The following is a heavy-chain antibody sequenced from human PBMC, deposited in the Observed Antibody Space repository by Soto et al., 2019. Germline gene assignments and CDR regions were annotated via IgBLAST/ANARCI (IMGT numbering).Heavy chain of an antibody. J-gene: IGHJ6*02. CDR1: GFTFSNYA. CDR2: ISGSGGST. CDR3: AKRLATNVDYYHYGMDV. D-gene: IGHD1-1*01. Sequence: GGSLRLSCAASGFTFSNYAMTWVRQAPGKGLEWVSGISGSGGSTYYADSVKGRFTISRDNSKNTLYLQMNSLRVEDTAVYYCAKRLATNVDYYHYGMDVWGQATTVTVS. V-gene: IGHV3-23*01.